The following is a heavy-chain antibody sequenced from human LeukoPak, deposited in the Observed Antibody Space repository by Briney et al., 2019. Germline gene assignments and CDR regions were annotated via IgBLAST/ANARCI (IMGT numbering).Heavy chain of an antibody. V-gene: IGHV3-23*01. CDR3: ATGRWGSQPSEFDL. D-gene: IGHD7-27*01. J-gene: IGHJ2*01. CDR2: ISGSGGST. CDR1: GFTFSSYA. Sequence: GGSLRLSCAASGFTFSSYAMSWVRQAPGKGLEWVSGISGSGGSTYYADSVKGRFTISRDNSRDTLYLQMNSLRAEDTAVYYCATGRWGSQPSEFDLWGRGTLVIVSS.